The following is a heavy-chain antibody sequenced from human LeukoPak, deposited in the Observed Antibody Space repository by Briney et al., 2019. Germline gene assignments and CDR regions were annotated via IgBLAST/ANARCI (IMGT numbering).Heavy chain of an antibody. V-gene: IGHV4-59*08. CDR1: GGSISSYY. CDR3: AKSVDTAMVLWYYYGMDA. CDR2: IYYSGNT. Sequence: PSETLSLTCTVSGGSISSYYWSWIRQPPGKGLEWIGYIYYSGNTNYNPSLMSRVTISVDTSKNQFSLKLSSVTAADTAVYYCAKSVDTAMVLWYYYGMDAWGRGTTVTVSS. J-gene: IGHJ6*02. D-gene: IGHD5-18*01.